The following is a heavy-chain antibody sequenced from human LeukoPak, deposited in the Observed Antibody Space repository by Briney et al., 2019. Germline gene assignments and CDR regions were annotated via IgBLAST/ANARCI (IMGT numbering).Heavy chain of an antibody. Sequence: RGSLRLSCVASGFTFTSDAMNWVRQAPGKGLEWVSSTVSRGTTQYAASVKGRFTVSRDTSKNTLYLQMNSLRADDTAVYYCAKCSTSAYTTGWCNWIDPWGQGTLVTVSS. CDR3: AKCSTSAYTTGWCNWIDP. J-gene: IGHJ5*02. V-gene: IGHV3-23*01. D-gene: IGHD6-19*01. CDR2: TVSRGTT. CDR1: GFTFTSDA.